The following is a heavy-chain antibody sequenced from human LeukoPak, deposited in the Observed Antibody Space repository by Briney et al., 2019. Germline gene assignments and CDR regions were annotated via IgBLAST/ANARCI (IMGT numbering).Heavy chain of an antibody. J-gene: IGHJ1*01. CDR1: GFTLSSFA. V-gene: IGHV3-30*04. CDR2: ISYDGSDK. Sequence: GGSLSLSCAVSGFTLSSFAMHCVRHAPGKGLEGVAVISYDGSDKHYADSVKDRSTISRDNSKNTLYRQMNRPTAEDTAVYYCAKENMNYDSWSGSSASDWGQGTLVTVSS. D-gene: IGHD3-3*01. CDR3: AKENMNYDSWSGSSASD.